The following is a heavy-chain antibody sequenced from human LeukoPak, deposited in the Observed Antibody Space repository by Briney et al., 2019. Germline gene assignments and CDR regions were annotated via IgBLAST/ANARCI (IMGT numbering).Heavy chain of an antibody. Sequence: PGGSLRLSCAASGFTFSSYGMHWVRQAPGKGLEWIGEINHSGSTNYNPSLKSRVTISVDTSKNQFSLKLSSVTAADTAVYYCARGPVGDDSSDYFDYWGQGTLVTVSS. CDR3: ARGPVGDDSSDYFDY. V-gene: IGHV4-34*01. D-gene: IGHD3-22*01. CDR1: GFTFSSYG. CDR2: INHSGST. J-gene: IGHJ4*02.